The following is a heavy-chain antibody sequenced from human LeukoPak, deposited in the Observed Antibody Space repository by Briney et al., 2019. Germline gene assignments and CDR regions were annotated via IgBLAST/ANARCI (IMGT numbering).Heavy chain of an antibody. CDR1: GFTFSDAW. CDR2: IKSNTAGGTT. CDR3: VTECYGSANFNY. V-gene: IGHV3-15*01. D-gene: IGHD3-10*01. J-gene: IGHJ4*02. Sequence: TGGSLRLSCAGSGFTFSDAWMAWVRQAPGKGLEWIGHIKSNTAGGTTDYSAPVKGRFTISRDDSTNTLFLELNSLKTDATAVYLCVTECYGSANFNYWGQGTLATVSS.